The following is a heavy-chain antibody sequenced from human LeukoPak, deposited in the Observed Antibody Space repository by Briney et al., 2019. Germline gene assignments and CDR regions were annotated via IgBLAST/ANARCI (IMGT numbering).Heavy chain of an antibody. J-gene: IGHJ4*02. Sequence: SETLSLTCTVSGGSISSYYWSWIRQPPGKGLEWIGYIYYSGSTNYNPSLKSRVTISVDTSKNQFSLKLSSVTAADTAVYYCARVEVVSYGYFDYWGQGTLVTVSS. CDR1: GGSISSYY. V-gene: IGHV4-59*01. CDR3: ARVEVVSYGYFDY. D-gene: IGHD3-10*01. CDR2: IYYSGST.